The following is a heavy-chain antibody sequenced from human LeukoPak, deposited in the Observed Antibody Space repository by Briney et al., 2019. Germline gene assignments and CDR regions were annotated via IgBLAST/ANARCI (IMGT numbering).Heavy chain of an antibody. D-gene: IGHD4-17*01. V-gene: IGHV3-30-3*01. Sequence: PGGSLRLSCAASGSTFSAYAMHWVRQAPGRGLEWVSVISYDGSNKLYADSVKGRFTISGDDSKNTLYLQMNSLRAEDTAVFYCAREDTEDYGDSGGLDYWGQGTLVTVSS. CDR3: AREDTEDYGDSGGLDY. CDR2: ISYDGSNK. J-gene: IGHJ4*02. CDR1: GSTFSAYA.